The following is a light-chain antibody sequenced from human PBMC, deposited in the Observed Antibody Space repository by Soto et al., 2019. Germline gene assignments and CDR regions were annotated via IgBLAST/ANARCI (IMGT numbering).Light chain of an antibody. CDR3: GADHGSGSNFVVV. V-gene: IGLV9-49*01. CDR1: SGYSNYK. CDR2: VGTGGIVG. Sequence: QLVLTQPPSASASLGASVTLTCTLSSGYSNYKVDWYQQRPGKGPRFVMRVGTGGIVGSKGDGIPDRFSVLGSGLNRYLTIKNIQEEDESDYHCGADHGSGSNFVVVFGGGTKVTGL. J-gene: IGLJ2*01.